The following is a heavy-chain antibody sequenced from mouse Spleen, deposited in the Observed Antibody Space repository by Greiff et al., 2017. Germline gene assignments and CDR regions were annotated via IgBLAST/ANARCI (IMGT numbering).Heavy chain of an antibody. CDR3: ARPLYYDYDAGYYFDY. J-gene: IGHJ2*01. CDR1: GYTFTSYG. Sequence: VQLQQSGAELARPGASVKLSCKASGYTFTSYGISWVKQRTGQGLEWIGEIYPRSGNTYYNEKFKGKATLTADKSSSTAYMELRSLTSEDSAVYFCARPLYYDYDAGYYFDYWGQGTTLTVSS. V-gene: IGHV1-81*01. CDR2: IYPRSGNT. D-gene: IGHD2-4*01.